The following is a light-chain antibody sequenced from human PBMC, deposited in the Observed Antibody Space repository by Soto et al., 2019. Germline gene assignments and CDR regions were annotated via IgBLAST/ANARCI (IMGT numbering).Light chain of an antibody. V-gene: IGKV3-20*01. CDR3: KQYGSSPLT. Sequence: EIVLTQSPGTLSLSPGERATLSCRASQSVTSTYLAWYQQKPGQAPRLLIYGASNRATGIPDRFTGSGSGTDFTLTISRLEPEDFAVYYCKQYGSSPLTFGGGNKVEIK. CDR1: QSVTSTY. CDR2: GAS. J-gene: IGKJ4*01.